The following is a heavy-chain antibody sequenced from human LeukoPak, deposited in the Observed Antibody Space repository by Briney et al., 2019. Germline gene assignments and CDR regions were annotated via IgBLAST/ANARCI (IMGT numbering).Heavy chain of an antibody. D-gene: IGHD1-26*01. CDR1: GYTFTGYY. Sequence: ASVKVSCKASGYTFTGYYMHWVRQAPGQGLEWMGWINPNSGGTNYAQKFQGWVTMTRDTSISTAYMELSRLRSDDTAVYYCARAKHSGSYRLRSDYYYYYGMDVWGQGTTVTVSS. V-gene: IGHV1-2*04. CDR3: ARAKHSGSYRLRSDYYYYYGMDV. J-gene: IGHJ6*02. CDR2: INPNSGGT.